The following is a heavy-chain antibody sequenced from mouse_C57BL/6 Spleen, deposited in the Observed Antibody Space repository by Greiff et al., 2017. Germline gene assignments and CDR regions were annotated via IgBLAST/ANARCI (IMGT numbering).Heavy chain of an antibody. D-gene: IGHD3-2*02. Sequence: EVHLVESGGDLVKPGGSLKLSCAASGFTFSSYGMSWVRQTPDKRLEWVATISSGGSYTYYPDSVKGRFTISRDNAKNTLYLQMSSLKSEDTAMYYCARGELRLAYWGQGTLVTVSA. V-gene: IGHV5-6*01. CDR1: GFTFSSYG. J-gene: IGHJ3*01. CDR3: ARGELRLAY. CDR2: ISSGGSYT.